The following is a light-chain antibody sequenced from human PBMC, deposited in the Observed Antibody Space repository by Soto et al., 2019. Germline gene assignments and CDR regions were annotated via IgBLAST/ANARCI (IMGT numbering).Light chain of an antibody. CDR2: STN. CDR1: SSNIGSNY. CDR3: AAWDDSLSGMV. J-gene: IGLJ2*01. Sequence: QSVLTQPPSASGTPGQRVTISCSGSSSNIGSNYVYWYQQLPRTAPKLLIYSTNQRPSGVPDRFSGSESGTSASLAISGLRSDDEADYYCAAWDDSLSGMVFGGGTKLTVL. V-gene: IGLV1-47*02.